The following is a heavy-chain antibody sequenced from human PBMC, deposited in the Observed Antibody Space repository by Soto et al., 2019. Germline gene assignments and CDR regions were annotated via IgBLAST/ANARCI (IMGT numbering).Heavy chain of an antibody. Sequence: QLKLQESGSGVGKPSQTLSLTCAVSGGSVSSGVFSWNWIRQPPGQGLEWIGYISHGGSPHYTPSLRGRVSISVDRSTNVISLNLTSMTPADTAVYFCARGHYYYAMDVWGQGTTVTVSS. J-gene: IGHJ6*02. CDR2: ISHGGSP. CDR3: ARGHYYYAMDV. V-gene: IGHV4-30-2*01. CDR1: GGSVSSGVFS.